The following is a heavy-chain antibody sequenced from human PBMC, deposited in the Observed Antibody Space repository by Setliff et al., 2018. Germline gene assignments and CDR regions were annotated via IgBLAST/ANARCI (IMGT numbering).Heavy chain of an antibody. CDR1: GGSMGSYY. D-gene: IGHD3-10*01. CDR3: ARVRITPYCMDV. V-gene: IGHV4-4*07. J-gene: IGHJ6*03. Sequence: LSLTCTVSGGSMGSYYWTWIRQSAGKGLEWIGRVYTTGSTAFNPSLNSRVTMSLDKSKNQFSLKLYSVTAADAAVYFCARVRITPYCMDVWGKGTTVTVSS. CDR2: VYTTGST.